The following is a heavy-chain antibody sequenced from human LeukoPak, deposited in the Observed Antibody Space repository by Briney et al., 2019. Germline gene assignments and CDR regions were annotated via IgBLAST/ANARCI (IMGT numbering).Heavy chain of an antibody. Sequence: SETLSLTCAVYGGSFSGYYWSWIRQPPGKGLEWIGEINHSGSTSYNPSLKSRVTISVDTSKNQFSLKLSSVTAADTAVYYCARDMGQQQGDWFDPWGQGTLVTVSS. J-gene: IGHJ5*02. V-gene: IGHV4-34*01. CDR1: GGSFSGYY. CDR2: INHSGST. CDR3: ARDMGQQQGDWFDP. D-gene: IGHD6-13*01.